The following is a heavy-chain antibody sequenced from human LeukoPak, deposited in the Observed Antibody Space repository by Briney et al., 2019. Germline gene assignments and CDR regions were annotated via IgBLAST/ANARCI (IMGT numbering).Heavy chain of an antibody. CDR3: ARVIPSTSANPADYFDY. Sequence: SVKGRFTISRDNAKNSLYLQMNSLRAEDTAVYYCARVIPSTSANPADYFDYWGQGTLVTVSS. D-gene: IGHD2-2*01. J-gene: IGHJ4*02. V-gene: IGHV3-7*04.